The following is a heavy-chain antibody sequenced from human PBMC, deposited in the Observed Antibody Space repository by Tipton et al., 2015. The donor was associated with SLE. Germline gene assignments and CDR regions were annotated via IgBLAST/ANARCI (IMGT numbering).Heavy chain of an antibody. V-gene: IGHV4-61*09. CDR3: ARVGCSGGSCYVDY. CDR1: GGSISSGSYY. Sequence: TLSLTCTVSGGSISSGSYYWSWIRQPAGKGLEWIGHIYYSGSTNYNPSLKSRVTISVDTSKNQFSLKLSSVTAADTAVYYCARVGCSGGSCYVDYWGQGTLVTVSS. D-gene: IGHD2-15*01. CDR2: IYYSGST. J-gene: IGHJ4*02.